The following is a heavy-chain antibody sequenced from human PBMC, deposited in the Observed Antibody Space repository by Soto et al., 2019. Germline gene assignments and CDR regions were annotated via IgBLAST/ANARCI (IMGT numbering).Heavy chain of an antibody. J-gene: IGHJ4*02. Sequence: QVHLVESGGGVMQPGRSPRLSCVAYGFTFSNYGMHWVRQAPGKGLEWVAVIWYDGSKTYYADSVRGRFTISRDNSKNTLYLQMNSLRVEDTAVYYCARGWGGEAAPLDYWGQGTLVTVSS. D-gene: IGHD6-13*01. V-gene: IGHV3-33*01. CDR1: GFTFSNYG. CDR3: ARGWGGEAAPLDY. CDR2: IWYDGSKT.